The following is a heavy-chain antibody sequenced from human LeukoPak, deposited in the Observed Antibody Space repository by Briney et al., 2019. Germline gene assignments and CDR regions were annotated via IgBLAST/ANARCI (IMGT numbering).Heavy chain of an antibody. V-gene: IGHV1-2*02. J-gene: IGHJ6*02. Sequence: ASVKVSCKASGYTFTGYYMHWVRQAPGQGLEWMGWINPNSGGTNYAQKFQGRVTMTRDTSISTAYMELSRLRADDTAVYYCATMRWYDYYGMDVWGQGTTVTVSS. CDR2: INPNSGGT. D-gene: IGHD6-13*01. CDR1: GYTFTGYY. CDR3: ATMRWYDYYGMDV.